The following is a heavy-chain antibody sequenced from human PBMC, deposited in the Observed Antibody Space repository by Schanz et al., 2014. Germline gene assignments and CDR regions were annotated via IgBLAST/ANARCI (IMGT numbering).Heavy chain of an antibody. CDR3: AKEKEEVAADGSFFDY. Sequence: QVQLVESGGGVVQPGGSLRLSCAASGFSFSGSGMHWVRQAPGEGLEWVAFIRFDASHKYYAHSVKGRFTISRDNSKNTVNLQMNSLRAEDTAVYYCAKEKEEVAADGSFFDYWGQGTLVTVSS. CDR2: IRFDASHK. V-gene: IGHV3-30*02. CDR1: GFSFSGSG. D-gene: IGHD6-13*01. J-gene: IGHJ4*02.